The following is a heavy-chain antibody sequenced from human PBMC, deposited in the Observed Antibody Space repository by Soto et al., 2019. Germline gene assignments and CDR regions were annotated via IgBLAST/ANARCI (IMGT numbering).Heavy chain of an antibody. CDR1: GFTLSDYY. Sequence: QVQLVESGGGLVKPGGSLRLSCEASGFTLSDYYMTWIRQAPGKGLEWISYISSSATIIYYADSVKGRFTISRDNAKTSLYLQMNMLRADDTAVYYCARAVKQWLVGGDYYYYYMDVWGKGTTVTVSS. CDR3: ARAVKQWLVGGDYYYYYMDV. CDR2: ISSSATII. V-gene: IGHV3-11*01. D-gene: IGHD6-19*01. J-gene: IGHJ6*03.